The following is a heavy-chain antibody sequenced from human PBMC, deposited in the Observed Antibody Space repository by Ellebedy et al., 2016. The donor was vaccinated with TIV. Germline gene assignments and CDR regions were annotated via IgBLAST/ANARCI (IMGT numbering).Heavy chain of an antibody. CDR1: GFTFSTAW. Sequence: GESLKISCAASGFTFSTAWMTWVRQIPGKRLEWVGRIKSRSDGGTTEYAAPVQGRFTISRDDSKNTLYLQMNRLKTEDTAVYYCTTDEGWEPWGQGTLVTVSS. D-gene: IGHD1-26*01. J-gene: IGHJ5*02. CDR2: IKSRSDGGTT. CDR3: TTDEGWEP. V-gene: IGHV3-15*01.